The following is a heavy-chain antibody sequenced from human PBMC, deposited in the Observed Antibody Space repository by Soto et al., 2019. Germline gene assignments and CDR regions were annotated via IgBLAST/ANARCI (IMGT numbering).Heavy chain of an antibody. CDR2: ISAYNGNT. Sequence: ASVKVSCKASGYTFTSYGISWVRRAPGQGLEWMGWISAYNGNTNYAQKLQGRVTMTTDTSTGTAYMELRSLRSDDTAVYYCARLVGARPPDNWFDRWGQGTLVTVSS. CDR1: GYTFTSYG. V-gene: IGHV1-18*01. CDR3: ARLVGARPPDNWFDR. J-gene: IGHJ5*02. D-gene: IGHD6-6*01.